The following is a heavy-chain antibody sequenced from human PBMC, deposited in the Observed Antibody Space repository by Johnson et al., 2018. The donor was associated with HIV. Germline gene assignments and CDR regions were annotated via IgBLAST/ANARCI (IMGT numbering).Heavy chain of an antibody. CDR2: IRYDVSNK. CDR1: GFTFSSYG. CDR3: AKVSGANWNYGAFDI. D-gene: IGHD1-7*01. J-gene: IGHJ3*02. Sequence: QVQLVESGGGVVQPGGSLRLSCAASGFTFSSYGMHWVRQAPGKGLEWVAFIRYDVSNKYYADYLKGRFTISRDNSKNTLDLQMNSLRAEDTAAYYCAKVSGANWNYGAFDIWGQGTMVTVSS. V-gene: IGHV3-30*02.